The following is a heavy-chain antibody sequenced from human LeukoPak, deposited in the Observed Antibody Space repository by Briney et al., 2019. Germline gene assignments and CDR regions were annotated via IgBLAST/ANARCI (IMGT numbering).Heavy chain of an antibody. D-gene: IGHD3-10*01. CDR1: GGSIRSYY. CDR2: IYYSGNT. J-gene: IGHJ4*02. Sequence: KSSETLTLTCTVSGGSIRSYYWNWIRQPPGKGLEWIGYIYYSGNTNYNPSLKSRVTISVDTSKNQFSLKLSYVTAADTAVYYCATDNSYGSGSYYTWGQGTLVTVSS. CDR3: ATDNSYGSGSYYT. V-gene: IGHV4-59*01.